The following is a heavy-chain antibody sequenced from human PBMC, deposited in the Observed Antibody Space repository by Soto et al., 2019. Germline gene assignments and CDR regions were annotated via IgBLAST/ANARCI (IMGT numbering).Heavy chain of an antibody. CDR2: ISYDGSNT. D-gene: IGHD1-26*01. CDR1: GFTFSSYG. V-gene: IGHV3-30*18. CDR3: AKGGGRGGSYYIPIFYSLDS. Sequence: PGGSLRLSCVASGFTFSSYGMHWVRQAPGKGLEWVAIISYDGSNTYYADSVKGRFTISRDNSKNTLYLQMNSLRAEDTSVYYWAKGGGRGGSYYIPIFYSLDSGGQGPLVTVP. J-gene: IGHJ4*02.